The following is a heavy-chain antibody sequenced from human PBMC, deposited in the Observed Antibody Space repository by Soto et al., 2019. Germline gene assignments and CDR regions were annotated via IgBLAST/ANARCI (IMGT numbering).Heavy chain of an antibody. J-gene: IGHJ3*02. D-gene: IGHD6-19*01. CDR1: GFTFSSYG. CDR3: ASPSAVTATGGFDI. V-gene: IGHV3-30*03. CDR2: ISYDGSNK. Sequence: PGGSLRLSCAASGFTFSSYGMHWVRQAPGKGLEWVAVISYDGSNKYYADSVKGRFTISRDNSKNTLYLQMNSLRAEDTAVYYCASPSAVTATGGFDIWGQGTMVNVS.